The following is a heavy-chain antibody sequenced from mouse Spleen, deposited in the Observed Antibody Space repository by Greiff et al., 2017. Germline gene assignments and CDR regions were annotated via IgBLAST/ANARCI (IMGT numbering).Heavy chain of an antibody. V-gene: IGHV5-6-5*01. J-gene: IGHJ4*01. CDR3: ARHYYGSSYFDY. Sequence: EVKLVESGGGLVKPGGSLKLSCAASGFTFSSYAMSWVRQTPEKRLEWVASISSGGSTYYPDSVKGRFTISRDNARNILYLQMSSLRSEDTAMYYCARHYYGSSYFDYWGQGTSVTVSS. D-gene: IGHD1-1*01. CDR2: ISSGGST. CDR1: GFTFSSYA.